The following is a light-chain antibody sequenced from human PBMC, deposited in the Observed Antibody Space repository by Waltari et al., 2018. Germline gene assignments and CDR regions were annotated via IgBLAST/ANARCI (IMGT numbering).Light chain of an antibody. CDR1: ALPKKY. CDR3: YSTDNNGRGV. V-gene: IGLV3-10*01. Sequence: SYELTQPPSVSVSPGQTARITCSGDALPKKYAYWYQQKSGQTPVLVIYEDKKRPAWIPWRVSGSSSGTVATLTISGAQVEDEADYFCYSTDNNGRGVFGGGTKLTVL. J-gene: IGLJ2*01. CDR2: EDK.